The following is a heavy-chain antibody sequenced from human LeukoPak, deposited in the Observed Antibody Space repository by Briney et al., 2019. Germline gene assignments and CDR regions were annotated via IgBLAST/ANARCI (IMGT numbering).Heavy chain of an antibody. J-gene: IGHJ5*02. V-gene: IGHV1-2*04. CDR2: INPNSGGT. CDR1: GYTFTGYY. CDR3: ARGDYYGSVPDGWFDP. Sequence: ASVKVSCKASGYTFTGYYMHWVRQAPGQGLEWMGWINPNSGGTNYAQKFQGWVTMTRDTSISTAYMELSRLRSDDTAVYYCARGDYYGSVPDGWFDPWGQGTLVTVSS. D-gene: IGHD3-10*01.